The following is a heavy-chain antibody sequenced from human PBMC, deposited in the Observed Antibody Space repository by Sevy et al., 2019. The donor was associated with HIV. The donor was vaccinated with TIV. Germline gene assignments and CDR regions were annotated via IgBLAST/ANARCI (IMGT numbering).Heavy chain of an antibody. D-gene: IGHD3-22*01. V-gene: IGHV1-24*01. J-gene: IGHJ4*02. CDR2: FDPEDGRT. Sequence: ASVKVSCKLSGYTLTDFSMHWVRQAPGKGLEWVATFDPEDGRTIYAQKFQGRVTMTEDTSTDTAYMELNSLRSDDTAVYYCATTKDYYDSSGYPFDYWGRGTLVTVSS. CDR1: GYTLTDFS. CDR3: ATTKDYYDSSGYPFDY.